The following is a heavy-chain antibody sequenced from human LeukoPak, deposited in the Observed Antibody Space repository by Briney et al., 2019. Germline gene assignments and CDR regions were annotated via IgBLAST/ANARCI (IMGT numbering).Heavy chain of an antibody. Sequence: GGSLRLSCAASGFSFDNYAMTWVRQAPGKGLEWVSSLSGTSGGTWYAGSVKGRFTISRDNSKNTVYLQMNSLGVEDTAIYYCAKDRTPYSRSGGYYLGAFDIWGHGTLLTVSS. CDR2: LSGTSGGT. D-gene: IGHD3-10*01. CDR1: GFSFDNYA. J-gene: IGHJ3*02. V-gene: IGHV3-23*01. CDR3: AKDRTPYSRSGGYYLGAFDI.